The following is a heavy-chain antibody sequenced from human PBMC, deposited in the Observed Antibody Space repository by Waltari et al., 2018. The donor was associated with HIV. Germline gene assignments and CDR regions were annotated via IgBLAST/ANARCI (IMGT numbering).Heavy chain of an antibody. CDR1: GGSISSGSDY. CDR3: ARRGIQLWFYAFDI. J-gene: IGHJ3*02. Sequence: QVQLQESGPGLVKPSQTLSLTCTVSGGSISSGSDYCSWLRRPAGKGREWIGLIYTSGSTNYNPYLKSRVTISVDTSKNQFSLKLSSVTAADTAVYYCARRGIQLWFYAFDIWGQGTMVTVSS. D-gene: IGHD5-18*01. V-gene: IGHV4-61*02. CDR2: IYTSGST.